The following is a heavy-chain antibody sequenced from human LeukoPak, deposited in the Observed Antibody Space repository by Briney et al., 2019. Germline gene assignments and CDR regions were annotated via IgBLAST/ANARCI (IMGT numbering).Heavy chain of an antibody. Sequence: GGSLILSCAASGFIFNSYAMTWVRQSPGKGLQYVSAISTTGETTYYANPLQDRFTVSRDNSKNTLYLQMGSLRPEDTAVYFCARARNFWSGYPVFFDSWGRGILVTVSS. CDR3: ARARNFWSGYPVFFDS. J-gene: IGHJ4*02. CDR2: ISTTGETT. D-gene: IGHD3-3*01. V-gene: IGHV3-64*01. CDR1: GFIFNSYA.